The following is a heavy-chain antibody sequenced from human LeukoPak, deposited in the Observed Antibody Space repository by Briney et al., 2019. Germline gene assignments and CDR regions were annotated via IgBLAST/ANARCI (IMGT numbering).Heavy chain of an antibody. Sequence: VGSLRLSCAASGFIVSNNYMNWVRQAPGKGLEWVSVIHSGGSTYYADSVKGRFTISRDNSKNTVNLQMNDLRAEDTAVYYCARSWDARLNFDYWGQGTLVTVSS. CDR3: ARSWDARLNFDY. V-gene: IGHV3-66*02. D-gene: IGHD1-26*01. CDR1: GFIVSNNY. CDR2: IHSGGST. J-gene: IGHJ4*02.